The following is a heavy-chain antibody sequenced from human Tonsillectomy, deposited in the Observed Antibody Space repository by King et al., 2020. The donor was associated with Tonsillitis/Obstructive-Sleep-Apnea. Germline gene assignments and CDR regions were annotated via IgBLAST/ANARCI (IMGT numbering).Heavy chain of an antibody. CDR1: GFTFGDYA. Sequence: VQLVESGGGLVQPGRSLRLSCTASGFTFGDYAMSWVRQAPGKGLEWVGFIRSKAYGGTTEYAASVKGRFTISRDDSKSIAYLQMNSLKTEDTAVYYCTREYRYSYGSAGMEVWGQGTTVTVSS. D-gene: IGHD5-18*01. CDR3: TREYRYSYGSAGMEV. V-gene: IGHV3-49*04. CDR2: IRSKAYGGTT. J-gene: IGHJ6*02.